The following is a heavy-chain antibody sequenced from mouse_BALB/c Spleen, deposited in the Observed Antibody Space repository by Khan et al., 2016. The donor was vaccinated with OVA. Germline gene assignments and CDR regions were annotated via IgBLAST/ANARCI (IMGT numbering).Heavy chain of an antibody. J-gene: IGHJ2*01. CDR1: GYTFTDYV. Sequence: VQLQESGPELVKPGSSMKMSCKASGYTFTDYVLNWVKQRTGQGLEWIGQIFPGNGDTYYNEKFKDKATLTADKSSNTVYMQLGSLTSEDSAVYFCARSGYGSLVYWGQGTTLTVSS. CDR3: ARSGYGSLVY. D-gene: IGHD1-1*01. V-gene: IGHV1-77*01. CDR2: IFPGNGDT.